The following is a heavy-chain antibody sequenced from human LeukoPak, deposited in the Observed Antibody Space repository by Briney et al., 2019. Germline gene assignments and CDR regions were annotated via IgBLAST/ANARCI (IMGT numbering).Heavy chain of an antibody. V-gene: IGHV3-30*02. Sequence: GGSLRLSCAASGFTFSSYGMHWVRQAPGKGLEWVAFIRYDGSNKYYADSVKGRFTISRDNSKNTVYLQMNSLRPEDTAVYYCVRDRDWAFDYWGQGSLVTVSS. CDR2: IRYDGSNK. J-gene: IGHJ4*02. CDR1: GFTFSSYG. CDR3: VRDRDWAFDY. D-gene: IGHD2-21*02.